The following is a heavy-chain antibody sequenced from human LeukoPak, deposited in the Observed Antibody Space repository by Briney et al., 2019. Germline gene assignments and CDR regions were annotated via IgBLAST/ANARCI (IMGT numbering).Heavy chain of an antibody. Sequence: GGSLRLSCAASGFTFSTYAMHWVRQAPGKGLEWVALISYDESNRYYADSVKGRVTISRDNSENTLYLQMNSLRAEDTAVYYCARELPIYYFDYWGQGTLVTVSS. CDR2: ISYDESNR. CDR1: GFTFSTYA. V-gene: IGHV3-30*03. J-gene: IGHJ4*02. CDR3: ARELPIYYFDY. D-gene: IGHD3-9*01.